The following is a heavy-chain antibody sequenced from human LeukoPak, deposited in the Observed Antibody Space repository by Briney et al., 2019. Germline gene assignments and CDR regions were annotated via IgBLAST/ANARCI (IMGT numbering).Heavy chain of an antibody. CDR2: MNPDSGNT. CDR1: GYTFTSYD. D-gene: IGHD6-19*01. V-gene: IGHV1-8*01. J-gene: IGHJ4*02. Sequence: GASVKVSCKASGYTFTSYDINWVRQATGQGLEWMGWMNPDSGNTGYAQKFQGRVTMTRNTSISTAYMELSSLRSEDTAAYYCARGRIAVAATAYWGQGTLVTVSS. CDR3: ARGRIAVAATAY.